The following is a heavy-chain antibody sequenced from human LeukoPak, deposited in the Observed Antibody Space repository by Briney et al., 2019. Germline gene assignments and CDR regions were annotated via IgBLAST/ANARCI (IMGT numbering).Heavy chain of an antibody. D-gene: IGHD5-24*01. Sequence: SETLSLTCTVSGGSISSYFWNWLRQSPGKGLEWIGYIDYSGSTNYNPSLKSRVTISVDTSKNQSSLKLSSVTAADTAVYYCASGEMATSFDYWGQGTLATVSS. J-gene: IGHJ4*02. CDR2: IDYSGST. CDR3: ASGEMATSFDY. V-gene: IGHV4-59*01. CDR1: GGSISSYF.